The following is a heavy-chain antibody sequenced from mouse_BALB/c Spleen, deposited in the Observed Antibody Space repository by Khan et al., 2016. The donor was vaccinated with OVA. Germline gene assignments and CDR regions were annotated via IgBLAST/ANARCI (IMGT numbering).Heavy chain of an antibody. J-gene: IGHJ3*01. Sequence: QVQLKESGPGLVQPSQSLSITCTVSGFSLTTYGIHWVRQSPGKGLEWLGLIWSGGNTDYNAPFISRLSISKDNSKSPVFFKMNSLQADDTAIYYCARNSYRYDFTYWGQGALVTVSS. V-gene: IGHV2-2*01. D-gene: IGHD2-12*01. CDR2: IWSGGNT. CDR3: ARNSYRYDFTY. CDR1: GFSLTTYG.